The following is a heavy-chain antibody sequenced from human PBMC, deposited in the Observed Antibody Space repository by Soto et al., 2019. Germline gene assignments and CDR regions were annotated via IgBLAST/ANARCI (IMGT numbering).Heavy chain of an antibody. V-gene: IGHV3-33*01. D-gene: IGHD6-19*01. Sequence: QVQLVESGGGVVQPGRSLRLSCAASGFTFSSYGMHWVRQAPGKGLEWVAVIWYDGSNKYYADSVKGRFTISRDNSKNTLYLQMNSLRAEDTAVYYCARYRYSSGWYDLDYWGQGTLVTVS. CDR2: IWYDGSNK. J-gene: IGHJ4*02. CDR3: ARYRYSSGWYDLDY. CDR1: GFTFSSYG.